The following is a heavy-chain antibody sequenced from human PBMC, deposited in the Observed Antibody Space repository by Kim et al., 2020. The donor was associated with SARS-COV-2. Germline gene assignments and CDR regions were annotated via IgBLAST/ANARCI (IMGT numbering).Heavy chain of an antibody. CDR3: ARGEGGQPYYFDY. Sequence: GESLKISCKGSGYSCTSYWISWVRQMPGKGLEWMGRIDPSDSYTNYSPSFQGHVTISADKSISTAYLQWSSLKASDTAMYYCARGEGGQPYYFDYWGQGTLVTVSS. CDR2: IDPSDSYT. CDR1: GYSCTSYW. V-gene: IGHV5-10-1*01. D-gene: IGHD2-15*01. J-gene: IGHJ4*02.